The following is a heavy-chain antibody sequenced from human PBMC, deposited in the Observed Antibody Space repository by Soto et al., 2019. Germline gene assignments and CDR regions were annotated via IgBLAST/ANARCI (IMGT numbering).Heavy chain of an antibody. Sequence: GASVKVSCKASGYLFTAYSMHWVRLAPGQGLEWMGVVNPSGGSTKYAQNFQGRVTMTRDTSTTTIYMELISLRSYDTAIYYCAREENCSGGTCYSEYFHRWGQGTLVTVSS. J-gene: IGHJ1*01. CDR3: AREENCSGGTCYSEYFHR. V-gene: IGHV1-46*01. D-gene: IGHD2-15*01. CDR2: VNPSGGST. CDR1: GYLFTAYS.